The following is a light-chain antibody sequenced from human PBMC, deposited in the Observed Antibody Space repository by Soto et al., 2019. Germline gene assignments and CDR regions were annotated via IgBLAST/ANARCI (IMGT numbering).Light chain of an antibody. V-gene: IGKV1-27*01. Sequence: DIQMTQSPSSLSASVGDRVTITCRASQGISNYLAWYQQKPGKVPKLLIYAASTLQSGVPSRFSGKGSGTYFTLTISRLQPEDVATYSCQKYNSALRTFGQGTKVEIK. CDR2: AAS. CDR3: QKYNSALRT. J-gene: IGKJ1*01. CDR1: QGISNY.